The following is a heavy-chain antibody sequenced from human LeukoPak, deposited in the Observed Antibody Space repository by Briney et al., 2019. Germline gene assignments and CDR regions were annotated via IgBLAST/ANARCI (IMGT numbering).Heavy chain of an antibody. CDR2: IRYDGINK. CDR1: GFTFCSYG. J-gene: IGHJ3*02. V-gene: IGHV3-30*02. Sequence: GGSLRLSCAASGFTFCSYGMHWVRQAPGKGLEWVAFIRYDGINKYYADSVKGRFTISRDNSENTLYLQMNSLRAEDTAVYYCAKTKTYYYGSGSDAFDIWGQGTMVTVSS. D-gene: IGHD3-10*01. CDR3: AKTKTYYYGSGSDAFDI.